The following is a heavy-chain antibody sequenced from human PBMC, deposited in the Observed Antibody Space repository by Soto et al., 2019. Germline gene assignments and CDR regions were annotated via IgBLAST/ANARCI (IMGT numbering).Heavy chain of an antibody. D-gene: IGHD6-13*01. CDR3: ERAEQQLRSSYYGMDV. Sequence: QVQLVQSGAEVKKPGSSVKVSCKASGFTFSSYAISWVRQAPGQGLEWMGGIIPIFGTANYAQKFQGRVTITGDESTSTAYKEMSSLRSEDTAVYYCERAEQQLRSSYYGMDVWGQGTTVTVSS. J-gene: IGHJ6*02. V-gene: IGHV1-69*01. CDR1: GFTFSSYA. CDR2: IIPIFGTA.